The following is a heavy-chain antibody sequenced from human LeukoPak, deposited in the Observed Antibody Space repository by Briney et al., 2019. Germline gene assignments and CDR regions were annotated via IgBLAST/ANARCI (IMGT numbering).Heavy chain of an antibody. J-gene: IGHJ4*02. D-gene: IGHD3-22*01. V-gene: IGHV1-69*13. CDR2: IIPIFGTA. CDR3: SIGTYYYDSSGYYYRGGSVDY. CDR1: GGTFSSYV. Sequence: ASVKVSCKASGGTFSSYVISWVRQAPGQGLEWMGGIIPIFGTANYAQKFQGRVTITADESTSTAYMELSSLRSEDTAVYYCSIGTYYYDSSGYYYRGGSVDYWGQGTLVTVSS.